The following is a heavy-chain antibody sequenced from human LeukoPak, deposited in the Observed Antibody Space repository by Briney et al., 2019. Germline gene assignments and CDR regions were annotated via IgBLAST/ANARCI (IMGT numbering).Heavy chain of an antibody. J-gene: IGHJ6*03. Sequence: TGGSLRLSCAASGFNVSGNYMSWVRQAPGRGLEWVSLIYVGGTTNYADSVKGRFTISRDNSKNTLYLQMNSLRAEDTDVYYCARRVGSYLYYYYMDVWGKGTTVTVSS. V-gene: IGHV3-66*02. CDR1: GFNVSGNY. CDR2: IYVGGTT. CDR3: ARRVGSYLYYYYMDV. D-gene: IGHD1-26*01.